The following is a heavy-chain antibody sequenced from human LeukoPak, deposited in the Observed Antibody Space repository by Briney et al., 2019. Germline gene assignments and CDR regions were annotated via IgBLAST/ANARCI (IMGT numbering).Heavy chain of an antibody. CDR3: ARDSSGYYPYTSFDP. CDR1: GGSISGYD. J-gene: IGHJ5*02. Sequence: SETLSLTCTVSGGSISGYDWSWIRQPPGKGLEWIGYIYYSGSTNYNPSLKSRVTISVERSKNQFSLKLSSVTAADTAVYYCARDSSGYYPYTSFDPWGQGTLVTVSS. CDR2: IYYSGST. D-gene: IGHD3-22*01. V-gene: IGHV4-59*01.